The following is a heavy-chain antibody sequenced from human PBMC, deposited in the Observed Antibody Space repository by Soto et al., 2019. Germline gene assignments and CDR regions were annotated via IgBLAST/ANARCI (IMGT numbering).Heavy chain of an antibody. Sequence: QVQLVESGGGVVQPGRSLRLSCAASGFTFSSYGMHWVRQAPGKGLEWVAVISYDGSNKYYADSVKGRFTISRDNSKNTLYLQMNSLRAEDTAVYYCAKEAASGDYWGQGTLVTVSP. CDR2: ISYDGSNK. D-gene: IGHD3-10*01. CDR3: AKEAASGDY. J-gene: IGHJ4*02. CDR1: GFTFSSYG. V-gene: IGHV3-30*18.